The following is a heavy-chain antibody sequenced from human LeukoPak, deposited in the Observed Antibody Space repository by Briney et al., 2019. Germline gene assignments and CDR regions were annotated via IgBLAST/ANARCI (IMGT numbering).Heavy chain of an antibody. V-gene: IGHV4-59*01. D-gene: IGHD4-17*01. J-gene: IGHJ5*02. CDR3: ARGQFGNDSGGYDFWFDP. CDR2: IHYTGST. CDR1: GGSISRYY. Sequence: PSETLSLTCIVSGGSISRYYWSWIRQPPGKGLEWIWCIHYTGSTNYNPSLKSRVTISVDTSKNQFSLKLTSVTAADTAVYYCARGQFGNDSGGYDFWFDPWGQGTLVTVSS.